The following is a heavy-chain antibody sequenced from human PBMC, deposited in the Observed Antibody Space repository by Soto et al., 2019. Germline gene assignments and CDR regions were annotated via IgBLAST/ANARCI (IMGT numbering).Heavy chain of an antibody. CDR3: TRVDATGDLAFDI. CDR1: GFSISGSG. D-gene: IGHD1-1*01. Sequence: EVQLVESGGGLVQPGGSLRLSCAASGFSISGSGIHWVRQASGKGLEWVARIRDRTNGYATGYAASVQGRFSISRDDSKNTAFLQMNSLNTEDTAVYYCTRVDATGDLAFDIWGQGTMVTVSS. CDR2: IRDRTNGYAT. J-gene: IGHJ3*02. V-gene: IGHV3-73*01.